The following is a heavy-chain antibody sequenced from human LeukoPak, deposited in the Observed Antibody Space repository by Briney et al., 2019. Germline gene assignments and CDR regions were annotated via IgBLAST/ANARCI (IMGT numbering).Heavy chain of an antibody. Sequence: SETLSLTCTVSAHSISSGYYWGWIRQPPGKGLEWIGSIYHSGSTYYNPSLKSRVSISVDTSKNQFSLKLNSVTAADTAVYFCAGYHAYGVTTPPLGYWGQGTLVTVSS. CDR1: AHSISSGYY. CDR3: AGYHAYGVTTPPLGY. V-gene: IGHV4-38-2*02. D-gene: IGHD4-17*01. J-gene: IGHJ4*02. CDR2: IYHSGST.